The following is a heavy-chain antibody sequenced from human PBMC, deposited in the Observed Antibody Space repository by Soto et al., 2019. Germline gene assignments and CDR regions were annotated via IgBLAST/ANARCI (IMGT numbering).Heavy chain of an antibody. CDR2: ISYDGSNK. J-gene: IGHJ4*02. CDR3: AKDGGEYGDYDRGAN. Sequence: QVQLVESGGGVVQPGRSLRLSCAASGFTFSSYGMHWVRQAPGKGLEWVAVISYDGSNKYYADSVKGRFTISRDNSKNTLYLKMNSLRAEDTAVYYCAKDGGEYGDYDRGANWGQGTLVTVSS. CDR1: GFTFSSYG. V-gene: IGHV3-30*18. D-gene: IGHD4-17*01.